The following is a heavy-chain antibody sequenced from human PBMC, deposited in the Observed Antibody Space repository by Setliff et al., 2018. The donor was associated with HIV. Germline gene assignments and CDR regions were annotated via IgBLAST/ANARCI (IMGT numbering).Heavy chain of an antibody. CDR3: ARARGRLSDFDI. Sequence: GASVKVSCKASGDTFTTYALHWVRQAPGQRLEWMGWINAGNGNTKYSEKFQGRVTLTRDTSASTAYMELSSLRSEDTAVYYCARARGRLSDFDIWGQGTMVTVS. D-gene: IGHD3-10*01. CDR1: GDTFTTYA. CDR2: INAGNGNT. J-gene: IGHJ3*02. V-gene: IGHV1-3*01.